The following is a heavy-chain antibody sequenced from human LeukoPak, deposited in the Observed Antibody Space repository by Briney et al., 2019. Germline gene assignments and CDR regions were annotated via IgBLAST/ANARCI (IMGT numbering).Heavy chain of an antibody. V-gene: IGHV3-33*01. CDR1: GFTFSSYG. CDR2: IWYDGSNK. Sequence: GGSLRLSCAASGFTFSSYGMHWVRQAPGKGLEWVAVIWYDGSNKYYADSVKGRFTISRDNSKNTLYLQMNSLRADDTAVYYCARDMIGTVVAMDYWGQGTLVTVSS. D-gene: IGHD3-22*01. J-gene: IGHJ4*02. CDR3: ARDMIGTVVAMDY.